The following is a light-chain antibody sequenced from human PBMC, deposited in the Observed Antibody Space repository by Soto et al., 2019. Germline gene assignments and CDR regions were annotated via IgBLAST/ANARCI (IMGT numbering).Light chain of an antibody. Sequence: QSALTQPPSASGTPGQGVTISCAGSSSNIGSKSVNWYQQVPGTAPKLLIHSNSQRPSGVPDRFSGSKSGTSASLAISGLQSEDEADYYCAVWDASRGVFGTGTKVTVL. CDR1: SSNIGSKS. CDR3: AVWDASRGV. CDR2: SNS. J-gene: IGLJ1*01. V-gene: IGLV1-44*01.